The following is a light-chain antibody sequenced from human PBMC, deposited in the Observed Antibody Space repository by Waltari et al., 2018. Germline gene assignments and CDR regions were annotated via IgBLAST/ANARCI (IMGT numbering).Light chain of an antibody. CDR1: ISDVGRYNL. CDR2: EGS. J-gene: IGLJ2*01. CDR3: CSYAGSSTVV. Sequence: QSALTQPASVSGSPGQSLTNPCTATISDVGRYNLVSCYQQHPGKAPKRMIYEGSKRPSVVSNRFSGSKSGNTASLTISGLQAEDEADYYCCSYAGSSTVVFGGGTKLTVL. V-gene: IGLV2-23*01.